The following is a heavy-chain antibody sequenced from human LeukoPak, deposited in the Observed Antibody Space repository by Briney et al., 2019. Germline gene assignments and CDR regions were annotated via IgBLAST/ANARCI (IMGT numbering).Heavy chain of an antibody. J-gene: IGHJ4*02. CDR3: ARDRQIAY. Sequence: PGGSLRLSCAASGFTFSNYWLTWLRQAPGQGLEGVANIKQDGSEKHYVDSVKGRFTISRDNAKNSLYLQMNSLRAEDTAVYYCARDRQIAYWGQGTLVTVSS. V-gene: IGHV3-7*01. CDR1: GFTFSNYW. CDR2: IKQDGSEK.